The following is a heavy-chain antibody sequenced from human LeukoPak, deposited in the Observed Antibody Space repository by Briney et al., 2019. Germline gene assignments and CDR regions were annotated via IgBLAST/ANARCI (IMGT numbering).Heavy chain of an antibody. V-gene: IGHV4-34*01. Sequence: PSETLSLTCAVYGGSFSGYYWSWICQPPGKGLEWIGEINHSGSTNYNPSLMSRVTISVDTSKNQFSLKLSSVTAADTAVYYCARRCGSYWFDYWGQGTLVTVSS. CDR3: ARRCGSYWFDY. CDR1: GGSFSGYY. CDR2: INHSGST. J-gene: IGHJ4*02. D-gene: IGHD1-26*01.